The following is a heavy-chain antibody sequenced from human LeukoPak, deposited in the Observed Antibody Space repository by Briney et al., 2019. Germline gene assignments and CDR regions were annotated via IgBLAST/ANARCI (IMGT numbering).Heavy chain of an antibody. J-gene: IGHJ5*02. Sequence: ASVKVSCKASGYTFTGYYMHWVRRAPGQGLEWMGWINPNSGGTNYAQKFQGRVTMTRDTSISTAYMELSRLRSDDTAVYYCARDRGYCSSTSCPPHWFDPCGQGTLVTVSS. CDR2: INPNSGGT. D-gene: IGHD2-2*01. CDR1: GYTFTGYY. CDR3: ARDRGYCSSTSCPPHWFDP. V-gene: IGHV1-2*02.